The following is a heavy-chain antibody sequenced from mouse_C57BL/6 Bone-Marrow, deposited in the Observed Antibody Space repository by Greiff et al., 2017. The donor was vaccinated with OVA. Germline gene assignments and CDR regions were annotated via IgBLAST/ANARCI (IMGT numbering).Heavy chain of an antibody. V-gene: IGHV1-81*01. D-gene: IGHD1-1*01. Sequence: QVQLQQSGAELARPGASVKLSCKASGYTFTSYGISWVKQRTGQGLEWIGEIYPRSGNTYYNEKFKGKATLTADKSSSTAYMELRSLTSEDSSVYFCARDYYGSPYYLYFDVWGTGTTVTVSS. CDR2: IYPRSGNT. J-gene: IGHJ1*03. CDR3: ARDYYGSPYYLYFDV. CDR1: GYTFTSYG.